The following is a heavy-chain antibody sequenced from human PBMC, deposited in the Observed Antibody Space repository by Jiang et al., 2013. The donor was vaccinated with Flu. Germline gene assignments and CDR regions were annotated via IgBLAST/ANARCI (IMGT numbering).Heavy chain of an antibody. V-gene: IGHV1-18*01. CDR3: ARDRRITMVRGVIMSTFGY. Sequence: GAEVKKPGASVKVSCKASGYTFTSYGISWVRQAPGQGLEWMGWISAYNGNTNYAQKLQGRVTMTTDTSTSTAYMELRSLRSDDTAVYYCARDRRITMVRGVIMSTFGYWGQGTLVTVSS. J-gene: IGHJ4*02. CDR1: GYTFTSYG. D-gene: IGHD3-10*01. CDR2: ISAYNGNT.